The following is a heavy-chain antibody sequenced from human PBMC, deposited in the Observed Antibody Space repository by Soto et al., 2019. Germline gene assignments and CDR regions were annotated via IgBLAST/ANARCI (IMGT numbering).Heavy chain of an antibody. CDR1: GGTFSSYT. D-gene: IGHD4-17*01. CDR3: AREEGTVTTYYYYYYMDV. V-gene: IGHV1-69*08. CDR2: IIPILGIA. Sequence: QVQLVQSGAEVKKPGSSVKVSCKASGGTFSSYTISWVRQAPGQGLEWMGRIIPILGIANYAQKFQGRVTITADKSTSTAYMELSSLRSEDTAMYYCAREEGTVTTYYYYYYMDVWGKGTTVTVSS. J-gene: IGHJ6*03.